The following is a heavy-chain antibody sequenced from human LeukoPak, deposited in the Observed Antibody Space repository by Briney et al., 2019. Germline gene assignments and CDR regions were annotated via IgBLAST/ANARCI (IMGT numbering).Heavy chain of an antibody. CDR1: GFSLSTSGLG. Sequence: SGPTLVNPTQTLTLTCTFSGFSLSTSGLGVGWFRQPPGEALEWLALIYWNDDKRYSPSLKSRFTITKDTSKNQVVLTMTNMDPVDTATYYCARRWVSYARSYAFDYWGQGMLVTVSS. V-gene: IGHV2-5*01. CDR3: ARRWVSYARSYAFDY. D-gene: IGHD1-26*01. J-gene: IGHJ4*02. CDR2: IYWNDDK.